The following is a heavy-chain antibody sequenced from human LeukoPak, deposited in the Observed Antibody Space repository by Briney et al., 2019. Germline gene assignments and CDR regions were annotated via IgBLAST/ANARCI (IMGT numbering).Heavy chain of an antibody. V-gene: IGHV3-30*02. J-gene: IGHJ6*03. CDR2: TRYDGSNK. Sequence: GGSLRLSCAASGFTFSSYGMYWVRQAPGKGLEWVAFTRYDGSNKYYADSVKGRFTISRDNSKNTLYLQMNSLRAEDTAVYYCASGPLAYFDWLAYYYYMDVWGKGTTVTISS. D-gene: IGHD3-9*01. CDR3: ASGPLAYFDWLAYYYYMDV. CDR1: GFTFSSYG.